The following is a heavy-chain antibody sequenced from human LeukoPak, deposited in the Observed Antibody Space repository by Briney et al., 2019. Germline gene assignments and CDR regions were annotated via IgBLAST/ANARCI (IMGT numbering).Heavy chain of an antibody. CDR1: GFTFSSYW. J-gene: IGHJ4*02. D-gene: IGHD3-9*01. Sequence: GGSLRLSCAASGFTFSSYWMSWVRQAPGKGLEWVANIKQDGSEKYYVDSVKGRFTISRDNAKNSLYLQMSSLRAEDTAVYYRARTPRYFDWLFDYWGQGTLVTVSS. CDR3: ARTPRYFDWLFDY. CDR2: IKQDGSEK. V-gene: IGHV3-7*01.